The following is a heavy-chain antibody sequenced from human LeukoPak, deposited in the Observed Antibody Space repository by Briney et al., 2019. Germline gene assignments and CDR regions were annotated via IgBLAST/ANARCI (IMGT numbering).Heavy chain of an antibody. V-gene: IGHV3-23*01. CDR3: VKRVAYSSGSHFDY. Sequence: GGSLRLSCAASGFTFSNYAMSWVRQAPGRGLEWVSIVSDDGRSTYYADSVKGRFTISRGDSKNTLYLQMNSLRAEDSATYYCVKRVAYSSGSHFDYWGQGTLVTVSS. D-gene: IGHD3-10*01. J-gene: IGHJ4*02. CDR2: VSDDGRST. CDR1: GFTFSNYA.